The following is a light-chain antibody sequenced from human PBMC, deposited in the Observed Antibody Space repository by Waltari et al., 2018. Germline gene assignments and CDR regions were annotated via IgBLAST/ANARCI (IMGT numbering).Light chain of an antibody. CDR2: GRN. CDR1: SLRNYY. V-gene: IGLV3-19*01. CDR3: NSRDSSGNHWV. Sequence: SSELTQDPAVSVALGQTVRITCQGDSLRNYYATWYQQKPGQAPVLLISGRNNRPSGIPDRFSVSTSGDTASLTITGAQAEDEADYYCNSRDSSGNHWVFGGGTKLTVL. J-gene: IGLJ3*02.